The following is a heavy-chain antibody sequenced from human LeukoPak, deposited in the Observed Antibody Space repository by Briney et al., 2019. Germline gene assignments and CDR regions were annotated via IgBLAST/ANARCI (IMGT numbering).Heavy chain of an antibody. Sequence: PGGSLRLSCAASGFTFNIYAMSWVRQAPGKGLEWVSTLSPDGTNMYYADSMKGRFTISRDNSNNTLYLQMNSLRAEDTAVYYCPAGDHLNYGVEYRGQGTLVTVS. J-gene: IGHJ4*02. V-gene: IGHV3-23*01. CDR2: LSPDGTNM. CDR1: GFTFNIYA. D-gene: IGHD4-17*01. CDR3: PAGDHLNYGVEY.